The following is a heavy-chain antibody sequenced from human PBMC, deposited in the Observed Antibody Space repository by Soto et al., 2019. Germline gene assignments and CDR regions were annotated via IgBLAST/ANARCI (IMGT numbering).Heavy chain of an antibody. CDR1: GGSISSYY. J-gene: IGHJ2*01. CDR2: IYYSGST. Sequence: QVQLQESGPGLVKPSETLSLTCTVSGGSISSYYWSWIRQPPGKGLEWIGYIYYSGSTNYNPSLKSRVTISVDTSKNQFSRKLSSVTAADTAVYYCARVGCSGGSCRPNWYFDLWGRGTLVTVSS. CDR3: ARVGCSGGSCRPNWYFDL. D-gene: IGHD2-15*01. V-gene: IGHV4-59*01.